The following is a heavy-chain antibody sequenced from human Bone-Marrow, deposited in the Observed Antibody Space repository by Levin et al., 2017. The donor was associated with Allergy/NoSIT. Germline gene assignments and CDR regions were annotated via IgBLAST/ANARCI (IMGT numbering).Heavy chain of an antibody. D-gene: IGHD2-2*01. V-gene: IGHV1-69*02. Sequence: ASVKVSCKASGGTFSSYTISWVRQAPGQGLEWMGRIIPILGIANYAQKFQGRVTITADKSTSTAYMELSSLRSEDTAVYYCARESFRGYIVVVPAATSVNYYYGMDVWGQGTTVTVSS. CDR1: GGTFSSYT. CDR2: IIPILGIA. J-gene: IGHJ6*02. CDR3: ARESFRGYIVVVPAATSVNYYYGMDV.